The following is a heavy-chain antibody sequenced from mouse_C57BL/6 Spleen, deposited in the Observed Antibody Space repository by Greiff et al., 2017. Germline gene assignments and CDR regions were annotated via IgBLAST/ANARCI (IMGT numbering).Heavy chain of an antibody. V-gene: IGHV14-2*01. CDR1: GFNIKDYY. Sequence: EVQRVESGAELVKPGASVKLSCTASGFNIKDYYMHWVKQRTEQGLEWIGRIDPEDGETKYAPKFQGKATITADTSSNTAYLQLSSLTSEDTAVYYCAREGLFGTTVVAPAYWGQGTLVTVSA. D-gene: IGHD1-1*01. CDR2: IDPEDGET. J-gene: IGHJ3*01. CDR3: AREGLFGTTVVAPAY.